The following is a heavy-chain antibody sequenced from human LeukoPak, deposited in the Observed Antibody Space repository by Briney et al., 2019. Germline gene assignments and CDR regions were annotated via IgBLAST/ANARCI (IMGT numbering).Heavy chain of an antibody. CDR2: INHSGST. Sequence: ASETLSLTCAVYGGSFSGNYWSWIRQPPGKGLERIGEINHSGSTNYNPSLKSRVTISVDTSKNQFSLKLSSVTAADTAVYYCARGYYGSGSYSDAFDIWGQGTMVTVSS. CDR1: GGSFSGNY. V-gene: IGHV4-34*01. D-gene: IGHD3-10*01. CDR3: ARGYYGSGSYSDAFDI. J-gene: IGHJ3*02.